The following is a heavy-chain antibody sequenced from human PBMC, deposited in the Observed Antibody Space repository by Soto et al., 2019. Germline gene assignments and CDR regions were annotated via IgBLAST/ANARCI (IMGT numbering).Heavy chain of an antibody. V-gene: IGHV3-23*01. CDR3: ARATLLYIFDI. CDR1: GFTFGSYA. D-gene: IGHD2-15*01. CDR2: FIFTDGST. J-gene: IGHJ3*02. Sequence: GGSLRLSCAASGFTFGSYAVTWVRQAPGKGLEWVSIFIFTDGSTHYADSVKGRFTISRDNSENTVYLQMNSLRADDTAVYWCARATLLYIFDIWGQGTMVTVSS.